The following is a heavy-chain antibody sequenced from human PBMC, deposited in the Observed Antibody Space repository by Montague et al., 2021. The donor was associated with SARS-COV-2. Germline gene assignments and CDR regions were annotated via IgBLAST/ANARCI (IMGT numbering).Heavy chain of an antibody. V-gene: IGHV4-34*01. Sequence: SETLSLTCAVYGGSFSGYYWSWIRQPPGKGLEWIGEINHSGSTNXXPSLKSRVTISVDTSKNQFSLKLSSVTAADTAVYYCTREGYQVLWSDYYYYGMDVWGQGTTVTVFS. CDR3: TREGYQVLWSDYYYYGMDV. J-gene: IGHJ6*02. D-gene: IGHD2-2*01. CDR1: GGSFSGYY. CDR2: INHSGST.